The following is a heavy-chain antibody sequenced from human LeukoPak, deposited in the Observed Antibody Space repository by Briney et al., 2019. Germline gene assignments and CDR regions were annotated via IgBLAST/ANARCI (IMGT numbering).Heavy chain of an antibody. CDR2: ISSSSSYI. CDR3: ARSSVVPAAIFYMDV. J-gene: IGHJ6*03. D-gene: IGHD2-2*02. CDR1: GFTFSSYS. Sequence: GGSLRLSXAASGFTFSSYSMNWVSQAPGKGLEWVSSISSSSSYIYYADSVKGRFTISRDNAKNSLYLQMNSLRAEDTAVYYCARSSVVPAAIFYMDVWGKGTTVTVSS. V-gene: IGHV3-21*01.